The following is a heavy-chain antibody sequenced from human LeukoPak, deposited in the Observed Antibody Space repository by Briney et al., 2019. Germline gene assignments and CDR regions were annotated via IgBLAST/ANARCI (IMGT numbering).Heavy chain of an antibody. CDR3: ARDYQGGYGDKTVDY. CDR2: INHSGST. Sequence: SETLSLTCAMFGGSFSGYYWGWIRQPPGKGLEWIGEINHSGSTKYNPSLKSRVTISVDTPKNQMSLKLSSVTAADTAVYYCARDYQGGYGDKTVDYWGQGTLVTVSS. D-gene: IGHD5-18*01. CDR1: GGSFSGYY. J-gene: IGHJ4*02. V-gene: IGHV4-34*01.